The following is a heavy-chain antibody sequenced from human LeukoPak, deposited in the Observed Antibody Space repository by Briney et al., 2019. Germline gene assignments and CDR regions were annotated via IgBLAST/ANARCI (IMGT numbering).Heavy chain of an antibody. CDR1: GYTFSDHG. V-gene: IGHV3-33*01. J-gene: IGHJ6*02. Sequence: GGSLRLSCEASGYTFSDHGIHWVRHTPGKGLEWLAIIYYDGNNKYYADSAKGRFTISRDNPKNTAYLQMNSLRVDDTAVYYCSRGGWPTAGTPRLDVWGQGTTVVVSS. CDR2: IYYDGNNK. CDR3: SRGGWPTAGTPRLDV. D-gene: IGHD6-13*01.